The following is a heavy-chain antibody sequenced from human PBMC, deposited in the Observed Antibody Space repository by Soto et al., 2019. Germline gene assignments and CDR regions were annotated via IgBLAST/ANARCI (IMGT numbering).Heavy chain of an antibody. J-gene: IGHJ5*02. Sequence: QVQLVQSGAEVKKPGSSVKVSCKASGGTFSSYAISWVRQAPGQGLEWMGGIIPIFGTANYAQKFQGRVTITADESTSTAYMEVSRLGSEDTAVYYCATYDGYYDSSCLYNWFGPWGQGTLVTVSS. V-gene: IGHV1-69*12. D-gene: IGHD3-22*01. CDR2: IIPIFGTA. CDR3: ATYDGYYDSSCLYNWFGP. CDR1: GGTFSSYA.